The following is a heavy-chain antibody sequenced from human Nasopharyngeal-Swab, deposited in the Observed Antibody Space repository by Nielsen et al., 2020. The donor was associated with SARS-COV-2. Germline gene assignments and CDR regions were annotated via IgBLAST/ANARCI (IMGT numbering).Heavy chain of an antibody. CDR1: GFTFSSYS. V-gene: IGHV3-33*08. CDR2: IWYDGSNK. D-gene: IGHD3-16*01. J-gene: IGHJ6*02. Sequence: GESLKISCAASGFTFSSYSMNWVRQAPGKGLEWVAVIWYDGSNKYYADSVKGRFTISRDNSKNTLYLQMNSLRAEDTAVYYCASEITSRMDVWGQGTTVTVSS. CDR3: ASEITSRMDV.